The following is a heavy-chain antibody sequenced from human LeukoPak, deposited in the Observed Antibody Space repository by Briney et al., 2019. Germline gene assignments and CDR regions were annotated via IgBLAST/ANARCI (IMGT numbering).Heavy chain of an antibody. V-gene: IGHV1-69*05. CDR3: AREYYYDSSGYWRDEVC. Sequence: SVKVSCKASGGTFSSYAISWVRQAPGQGLEWMGGIIPIFGTANYAQKFQGRVTITTDESTSTAYMELSSLRSEDTAVYYCAREYYYDSSGYWRDEVCWGQGTLVTVSS. CDR2: IIPIFGTA. D-gene: IGHD3-22*01. J-gene: IGHJ4*02. CDR1: GGTFSSYA.